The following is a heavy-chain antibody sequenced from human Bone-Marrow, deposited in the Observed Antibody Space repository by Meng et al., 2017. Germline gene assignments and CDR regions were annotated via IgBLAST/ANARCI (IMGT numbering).Heavy chain of an antibody. V-gene: IGHV1-2*06. D-gene: IGHD1-1*01. Sequence: QAEPVQCGAGVKTPGASVHVFCDASGYNIRGYNMHLVRQAPGQGLEWMGRINPNSGGTNYAQKFQCRVHMTRHTSISTAYMELSRLRSDDTAVYYCANWNDGLFNYWGQGTLVTVSS. J-gene: IGHJ4*02. CDR1: GYNIRGYN. CDR2: INPNSGGT. CDR3: ANWNDGLFNY.